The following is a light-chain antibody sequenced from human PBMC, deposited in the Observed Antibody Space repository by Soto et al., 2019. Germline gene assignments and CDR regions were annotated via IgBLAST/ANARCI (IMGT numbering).Light chain of an antibody. CDR3: QQRSNWPLT. V-gene: IGKV3-11*01. CDR1: QSVSSY. J-gene: IGKJ4*02. Sequence: EIVLTQSPATLSLSPGERATLSCRASQSVSSYLAWYQQKPGQAPRLLIYDASNRATGIPARFSGSGSGTDCALTISSLGPEDLAVCDCQQRSNWPLTCGGGTKVEIK. CDR2: DAS.